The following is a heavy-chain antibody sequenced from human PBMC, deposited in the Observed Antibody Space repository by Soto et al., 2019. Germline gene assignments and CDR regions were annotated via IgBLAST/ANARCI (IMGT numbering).Heavy chain of an antibody. CDR2: ISARNGNT. D-gene: IGHD6-13*01. CDR3: ARGSYISSWYSLDY. Sequence: ASVKVSCKASGYTFTSYGISWVRQAPGQGLEWMGWISARNGNTDYAQKFQGRVTMTTDTSTSTASMELRSLRSDDTAVYYCARGSYISSWYSLDYWGQGTLVTVSS. CDR1: GYTFTSYG. J-gene: IGHJ4*02. V-gene: IGHV1-18*04.